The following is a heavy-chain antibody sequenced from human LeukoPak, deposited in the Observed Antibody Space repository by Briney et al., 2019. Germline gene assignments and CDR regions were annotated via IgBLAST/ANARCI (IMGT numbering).Heavy chain of an antibody. CDR1: GVTFNSYA. CDR3: AKDPHYDILTQSDP. CDR2: ISASGGTT. J-gene: IGHJ5*02. D-gene: IGHD3-9*01. V-gene: IGHV3-23*01. Sequence: GGSLRLSCAASGVTFNSYALSWVRQAPGKGLEWVSGISASGGTTYYADSVKGRFTISRNNSKNTLYLQMDSLRAEDTAVYYCAKDPHYDILTQSDPWGQGTQVTVSS.